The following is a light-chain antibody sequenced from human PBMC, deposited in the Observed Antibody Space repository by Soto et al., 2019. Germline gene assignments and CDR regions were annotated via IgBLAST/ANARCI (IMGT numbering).Light chain of an antibody. J-gene: IGKJ5*01. Sequence: EIVMTQSPASLSLSPVERATLSCRASQSVNSNLAWYRHKPGQDPRLLMSGVYTGATGIPARFGGSGSATEFTLTISSLQSEDSAVYFCQQYSKWPFSFGGGTRVETK. CDR2: GVY. CDR3: QQYSKWPFS. CDR1: QSVNSN. V-gene: IGKV3-15*01.